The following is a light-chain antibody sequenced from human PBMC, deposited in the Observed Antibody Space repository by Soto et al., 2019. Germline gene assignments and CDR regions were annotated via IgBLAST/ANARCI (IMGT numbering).Light chain of an antibody. J-gene: IGKJ5*01. Sequence: EIVLTQSPATLSFSPGERATLSCRASQSIRNYLAWYQQKPGQAPRLLIYDASNRATGIPPRFSGSGSGTDFILTISSLEPEDFAVYYCQQRSNWPLITFGQGTRLEIK. CDR2: DAS. V-gene: IGKV3-11*01. CDR3: QQRSNWPLIT. CDR1: QSIRNY.